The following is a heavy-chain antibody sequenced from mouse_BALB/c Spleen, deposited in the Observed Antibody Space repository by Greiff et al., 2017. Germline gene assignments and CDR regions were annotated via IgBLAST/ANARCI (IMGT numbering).Heavy chain of an antibody. Sequence: EVMLVESGGGLVKPGGYLKLSCAASGFTFSDYYMYWVRQTPEKRLEWVATISDGGSYTYYPDSVKGRFTISRDNAKNNLYLQMSSLKSEDTAMYCCAREGGLAYWCQGTLVTVSA. CDR1: GFTFSDYY. CDR3: AREGGLAY. J-gene: IGHJ3*01. V-gene: IGHV5-4*02. CDR2: ISDGGSYT.